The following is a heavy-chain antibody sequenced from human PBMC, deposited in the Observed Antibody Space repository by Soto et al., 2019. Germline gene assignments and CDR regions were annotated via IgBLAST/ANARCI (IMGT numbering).Heavy chain of an antibody. CDR2: VDSRDTYT. V-gene: IGHV5-10-1*03. Sequence: EVRLVQSGAEVKKPGESLRISCQGSGYSFENYWISWVRQMPGKGLEWMGRVDSRDTYTTYNPSFQGHVTLSGDKSVRAVYLHWSSLKASDSATYYCARHAAVTGTDMFYYYGMDVWGQGTTVTVSS. CDR3: ARHAAVTGTDMFYYYGMDV. CDR1: GYSFENYW. D-gene: IGHD6-19*01. J-gene: IGHJ6*02.